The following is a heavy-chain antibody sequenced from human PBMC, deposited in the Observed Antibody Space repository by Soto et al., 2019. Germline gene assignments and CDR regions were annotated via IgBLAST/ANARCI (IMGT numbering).Heavy chain of an antibody. J-gene: IGHJ6*02. CDR3: DRGVRGAIARRVGGMDV. D-gene: IGHD3-10*01. CDR2: IDPGDADT. Sequence: GESLKIFCRGSGYSFTSYWIGWVRQMPGKGLERMWIIDPGDADTKYSPSFQGQVTISADKDNSTAYLQWSSLKVSDTAMYYYDRGVRGAIARRVGGMDVWGQGTTVTVSS. V-gene: IGHV5-51*01. CDR1: GYSFTSYW.